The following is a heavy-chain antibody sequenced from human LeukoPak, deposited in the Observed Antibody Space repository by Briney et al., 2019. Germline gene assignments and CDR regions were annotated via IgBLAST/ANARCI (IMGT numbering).Heavy chain of an antibody. CDR1: GGSFSGYY. V-gene: IGHV4-34*01. CDR3: ARVAEAGEVDY. Sequence: KPSETLSLTCAVYGGSFSGYYWSWIRQPPGKGLEWIGEINHSGSTNYNPSLKSRVTISVDTSKNQFSLKVTSVTAADAAVYYCARVAEAGEVDYWGQGTLVTVSS. D-gene: IGHD6-19*01. CDR2: INHSGST. J-gene: IGHJ4*02.